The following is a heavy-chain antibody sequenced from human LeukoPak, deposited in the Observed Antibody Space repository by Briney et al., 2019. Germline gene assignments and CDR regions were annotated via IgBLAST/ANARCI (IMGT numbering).Heavy chain of an antibody. J-gene: IGHJ4*02. D-gene: IGHD6-13*01. Sequence: SETLSLTCTVSGGSISSHYWSWIRQPPGKGLEWIGYIYNSGSTNYNPSLKSRVTISVDTSKNQFSLKLSPVTAADTAVYYCARGLMMAVAGRGEFHYWGQGTLVTVPS. V-gene: IGHV4-59*11. CDR2: IYNSGST. CDR1: GGSISSHY. CDR3: ARGLMMAVAGRGEFHY.